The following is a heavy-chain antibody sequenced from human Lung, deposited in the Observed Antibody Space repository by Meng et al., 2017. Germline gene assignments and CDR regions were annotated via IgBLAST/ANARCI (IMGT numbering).Heavy chain of an antibody. CDR2: INPKSGDT. D-gene: IGHD6-13*01. CDR1: GYTFPDYW. J-gene: IGHJ4*02. CDR3: ARDEDISAAGKLFGDY. Sequence: QGALVQYGAELKKPGASVKVSCKASGYTFPDYWLHWVRRAPGQGLEWMGRINPKSGDTHYAQRFQGRVTMTGDTSISTAYMELSGLRSDDTAMYYCARDEDISAAGKLFGDYWGQGTLVTVSS. V-gene: IGHV1-2*06.